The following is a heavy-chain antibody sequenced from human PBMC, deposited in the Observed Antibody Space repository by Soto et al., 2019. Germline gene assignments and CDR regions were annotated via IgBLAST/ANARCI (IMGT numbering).Heavy chain of an antibody. CDR1: GSTLSDHY. CDR2: TRNEANSYTT. CDR3: ARGAGEHQRSESHYYGLAV. Sequence: GSLRRSCSASGSTLSDHYMDGVRQAPGKGLEWVGRTRNEANSYTTEYAASMKGRFSISRDDSKNSMYLQLNSMETEDTAVYYCARGAGEHQRSESHYYGLAVWGLGTTVTVSS. D-gene: IGHD1-1*01. V-gene: IGHV3-72*01. J-gene: IGHJ6*02.